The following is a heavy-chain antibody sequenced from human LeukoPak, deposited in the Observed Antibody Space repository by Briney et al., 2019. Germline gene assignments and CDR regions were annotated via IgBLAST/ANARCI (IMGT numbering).Heavy chain of an antibody. CDR3: ARDSRYSSGSPRDWFDP. J-gene: IGHJ5*02. CDR2: IYYSGST. D-gene: IGHD3-22*01. V-gene: IGHV4-30-4*08. Sequence: KTSQTLSLTCTVSGGSISSGDYYWSWIRQPPGKGLEWTGYIYYSGSTYYNPSLKSRVTISVDTSKNQFSLKLSSVTAADTAVYYCARDSRYSSGSPRDWFDPWGQGTLVTVSS. CDR1: GGSISSGDYY.